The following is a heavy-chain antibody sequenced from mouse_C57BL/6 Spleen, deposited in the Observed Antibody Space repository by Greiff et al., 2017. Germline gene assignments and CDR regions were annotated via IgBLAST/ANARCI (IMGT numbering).Heavy chain of an antibody. D-gene: IGHD2-13*01. J-gene: IGHJ1*03. V-gene: IGHV14-4*01. CDR2: IDPENGAT. CDR3: TTLTTRYFDV. CDR1: GFNIQDDY. Sequence: EVQLQESGAELVRPGASVTLSCTASGFNIQDDYMHWVQQRPEQGLEWIGWIDPENGATEYASKFQGKATITADTSSNTAYLQLSSLTSEDTAVYYCTTLTTRYFDVWGTGTTVTVSS.